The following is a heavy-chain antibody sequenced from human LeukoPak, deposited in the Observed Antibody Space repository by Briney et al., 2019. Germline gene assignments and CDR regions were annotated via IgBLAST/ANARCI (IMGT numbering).Heavy chain of an antibody. V-gene: IGHV4-59*01. D-gene: IGHD3-10*01. CDR1: GGSLSSYY. CDR3: ARDGSYGSGSPDAFDI. CDR2: IYYSGST. J-gene: IGHJ3*02. Sequence: SETLSLTCTVSGGSLSSYYWSWIRQPPGKGLEWIGYIYYSGSTNYNPSLKSRVTISVDTSKNQFSLKLSSVTAADTAVYYCARDGSYGSGSPDAFDIWGQGTMVTVSS.